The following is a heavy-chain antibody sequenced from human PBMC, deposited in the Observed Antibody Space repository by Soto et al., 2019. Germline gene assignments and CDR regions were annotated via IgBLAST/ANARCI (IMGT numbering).Heavy chain of an antibody. D-gene: IGHD2-15*01. CDR2: INAGNGNT. CDR1: GYTFTSYA. CDR3: ARGACSGGSCYSFHFDY. Sequence: QVQLVQSGAEVKKPGASVKVSCKASGYTFTSYAMHWVRQAPGQRLEWMGWINAGNGNTQYSQKCQGRVTITRDTSASTAYMELSSLRSEDTAVYYCARGACSGGSCYSFHFDYWGQGTLVTVSS. J-gene: IGHJ4*02. V-gene: IGHV1-3*01.